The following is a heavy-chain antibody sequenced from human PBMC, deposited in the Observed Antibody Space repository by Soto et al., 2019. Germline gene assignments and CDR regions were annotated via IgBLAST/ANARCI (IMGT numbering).Heavy chain of an antibody. V-gene: IGHV3-23*01. CDR1: GFTFSTYA. Sequence: GGSLRLSCAASGFTFSTYAINWVRQAPGKGLEWVSTISGGGGSTFYADSVKGRFTISRDNSKNTLYLQMNSLRAEDTAIYYCATGRYQAVSADYWGQRTLVTASS. CDR3: ATGRYQAVSADY. D-gene: IGHD6-19*01. CDR2: ISGGGGST. J-gene: IGHJ4*02.